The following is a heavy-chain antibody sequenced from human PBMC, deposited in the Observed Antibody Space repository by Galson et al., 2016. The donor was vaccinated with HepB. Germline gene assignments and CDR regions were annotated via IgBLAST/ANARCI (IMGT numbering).Heavy chain of an antibody. D-gene: IGHD6-6*01. V-gene: IGHV3-13*01. CDR2: IGTAGDT. CDR3: ARVQAARREVDY. CDR1: GFAFSSFD. Sequence: SLRLSCAASGFAFSSFDMHWVRQATGKGLEWVSAIGTAGDTYYPDAVKGRFTISRDNSKNTLYLQMNSLRAEDTAVYYCARVQAARREVDYWGQGTLVTVSS. J-gene: IGHJ4*02.